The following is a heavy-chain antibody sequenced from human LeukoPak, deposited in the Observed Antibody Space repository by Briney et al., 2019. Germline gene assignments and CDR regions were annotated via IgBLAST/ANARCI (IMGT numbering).Heavy chain of an antibody. V-gene: IGHV1-2*04. CDR2: INPNSGGT. D-gene: IGHD4-17*01. CDR3: AREGDYGDYVFDY. CDR1: GYTFTGYY. Sequence: ASVAVSCKASGYTFTGYYMHWVRQAPGQGLEWMGWINPNSGGTNYAQKFQGWVTMTRDTSISTAYMELSRLRSDYTAVYYCAREGDYGDYVFDYWGQGTLVTVSS. J-gene: IGHJ4*02.